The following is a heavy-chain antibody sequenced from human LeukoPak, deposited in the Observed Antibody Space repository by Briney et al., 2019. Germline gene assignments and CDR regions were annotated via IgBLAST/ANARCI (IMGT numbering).Heavy chain of an antibody. Sequence: GGSLRLSCAASGFSFSTSDMHWVRHSTGKGLESVSAIGTVGDTYYAASVRGRFTISREDDKSSLYLQMNNLRVGDTAVYYCARVLPGSGSYDYWGQGTLVSVSS. D-gene: IGHD3-10*01. V-gene: IGHV3-13*01. CDR1: GFSFSTSD. CDR2: IGTVGDT. CDR3: ARVLPGSGSYDY. J-gene: IGHJ4*02.